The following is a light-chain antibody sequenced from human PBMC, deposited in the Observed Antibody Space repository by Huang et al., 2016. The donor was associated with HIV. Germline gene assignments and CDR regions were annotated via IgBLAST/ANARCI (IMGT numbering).Light chain of an antibody. CDR3: QYYNNWPPRGT. Sequence: EIVMTQSPATLSVSPGERANLACRASQSVRGNIAWYQQKPGQAPRLLIFDASTRAAGVPARFTGSESGAEFTLTISSLQSEDSAVYYCQYYNNWPPRGTFGQGTKVEIK. CDR1: QSVRGN. V-gene: IGKV3-15*01. J-gene: IGKJ1*01. CDR2: DAS.